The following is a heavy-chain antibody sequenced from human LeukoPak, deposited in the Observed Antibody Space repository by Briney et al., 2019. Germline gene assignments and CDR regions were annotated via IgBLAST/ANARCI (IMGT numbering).Heavy chain of an antibody. Sequence: SETLSLTCTVSGGSISSYYWSWIRQPPGKGLEWIGYIYYRGSTNYNPSLKSRVTISVDTSKNQFSLKLSSVTAADTAVYYCARAPFGDCSGGSCYYDAFDIWGQGTMVTVSS. J-gene: IGHJ3*02. CDR1: GGSISSYY. D-gene: IGHD2-15*01. V-gene: IGHV4-59*01. CDR3: ARAPFGDCSGGSCYYDAFDI. CDR2: IYYRGST.